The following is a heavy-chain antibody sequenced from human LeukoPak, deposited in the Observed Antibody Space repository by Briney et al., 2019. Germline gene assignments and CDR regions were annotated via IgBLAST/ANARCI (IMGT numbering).Heavy chain of an antibody. CDR3: AEDIPRRNTYYVFDY. CDR2: ISWNSGSV. V-gene: IGHV3-9*01. D-gene: IGHD1-26*01. CDR1: GFTFDDYA. Sequence: GGSLRLSCAASGFTFDDYAMHWVRQVRGKGLEWVSGISWNSGSVAYADSVKGRFTISRDNAKKSLYLQMNSLRAEDTALYYCAEDIPRRNTYYVFDYWGQGTLVTVSS. J-gene: IGHJ4*02.